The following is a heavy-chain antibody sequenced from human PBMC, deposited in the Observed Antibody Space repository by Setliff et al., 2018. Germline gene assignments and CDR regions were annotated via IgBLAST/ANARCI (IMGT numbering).Heavy chain of an antibody. J-gene: IGHJ6*03. D-gene: IGHD6-19*01. Sequence: LSLTCTVSGGSVTSGYDNWNWLRQPAGKGLEWIGHINRRGSTNFSPSLKSRVTISLDTSKNQFSLNLTSVTAADTAVYYCARASSGWYSAYYYYMDVWGKGTTVTVSS. V-gene: IGHV4-61*09. CDR1: GGSVTSGYDN. CDR2: INRRGST. CDR3: ARASSGWYSAYYYYMDV.